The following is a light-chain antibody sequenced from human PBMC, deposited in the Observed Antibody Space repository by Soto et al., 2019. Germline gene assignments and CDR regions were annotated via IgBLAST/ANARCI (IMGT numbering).Light chain of an antibody. V-gene: IGKV1-5*01. CDR3: QQYNSYSWT. CDR2: DAS. CDR1: QSISSW. Sequence: DIQMTQSPSTLSASVGDRVTITCRASQSISSWLAWYQQKPGKAPKLLIYDASSLESGVPSRFSGSGSGTEFTLTNSSLQPDDFATDYCQQYNSYSWTFGQGTKVEIK. J-gene: IGKJ1*01.